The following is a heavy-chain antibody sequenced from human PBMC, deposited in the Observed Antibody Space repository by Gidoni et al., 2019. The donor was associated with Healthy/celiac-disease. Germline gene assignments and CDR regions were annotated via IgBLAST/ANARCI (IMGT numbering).Heavy chain of an antibody. CDR2: ISSSSSYI. J-gene: IGHJ6*02. Sequence: EVQLVESGGGLVKPGGSLRLSCAASGFTFSSSSMNWVRQAPGKGLEWVSSISSSSSYIYYADSVKGRFTISRDNAKNSLYLQMNSLRAEDTAVYYCARSEVSQWELLRLPEGSYYYYGMDVWGQGTTVTVSS. V-gene: IGHV3-21*01. D-gene: IGHD1-26*01. CDR1: GFTFSSSS. CDR3: ARSEVSQWELLRLPEGSYYYYGMDV.